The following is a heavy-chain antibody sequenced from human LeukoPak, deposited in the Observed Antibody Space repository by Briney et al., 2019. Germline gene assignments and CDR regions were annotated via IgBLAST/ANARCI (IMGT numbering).Heavy chain of an antibody. V-gene: IGHV3-21*06. CDR3: AALVIPAATSGGFDP. D-gene: IGHD2-2*01. CDR1: GFTFSSYS. CDR2: ISSGSNYI. J-gene: IGHJ5*02. Sequence: GGSLRPSCAVSGFTFSSYSMNWVRQAPGKGLEWVSFISSGSNYIYYADSVKGRFTISRDNAKNSLYLQMNSLRAEDTAVYYCAALVIPAATSGGFDPWGQGTLVTVSS.